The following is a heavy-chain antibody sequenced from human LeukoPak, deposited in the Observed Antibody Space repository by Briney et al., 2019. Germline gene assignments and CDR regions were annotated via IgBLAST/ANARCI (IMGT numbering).Heavy chain of an antibody. CDR1: GFTFSNYN. D-gene: IGHD6-13*01. V-gene: IGHV3-21*01. J-gene: IGHJ5*02. CDR2: ISSSSSYI. Sequence: GGSLRLSCAASGFTFSNYNMNWVRQTPGKGLEWVSSISSSSSYIYYADSVKGRFTISRDNSKNTLYLQMNSLRAEDTAVYYCARDIVGKAAAGTGWFDPWGQGTLVTVSS. CDR3: ARDIVGKAAAGTGWFDP.